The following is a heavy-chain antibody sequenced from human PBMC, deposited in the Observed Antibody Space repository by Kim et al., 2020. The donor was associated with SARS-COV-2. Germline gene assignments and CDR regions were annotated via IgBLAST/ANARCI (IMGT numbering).Heavy chain of an antibody. D-gene: IGHD1-26*01. J-gene: IGHJ6*02. CDR2: ISAYNGNT. Sequence: ASVKVSCKASGYTFTSYGISWVRQAPGQGLEWMGWISAYNGNTNYAQKLQGRVTMTTDTSTSTAYMELRSLRSDDTAVYYCARDGVQEGATLYYYYGMDVWGQGTTVTVSS. CDR3: ARDGVQEGATLYYYYGMDV. V-gene: IGHV1-18*01. CDR1: GYTFTSYG.